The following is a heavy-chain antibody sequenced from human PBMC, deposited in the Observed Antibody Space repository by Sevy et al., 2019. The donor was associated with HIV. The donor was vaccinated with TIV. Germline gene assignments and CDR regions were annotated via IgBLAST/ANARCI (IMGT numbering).Heavy chain of an antibody. V-gene: IGHV3-21*01. J-gene: IGHJ3*02. CDR3: ARVVVTGTYDAFDI. CDR2: ISSSSSSYI. Sequence: GGSLRLSCAASGFTFSSYSMNWVRQAPGKGLEWVSSISSSSSSYIYYADSVKGRFTISRDNAKNSLYLQMNSLRAEDTAVYYCARVVVTGTYDAFDIWGQGTMVTVSS. CDR1: GFTFSSYS. D-gene: IGHD1-7*01.